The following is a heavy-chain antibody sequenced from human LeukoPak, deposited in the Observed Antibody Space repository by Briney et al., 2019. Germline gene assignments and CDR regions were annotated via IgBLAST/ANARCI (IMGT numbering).Heavy chain of an antibody. Sequence: GGSLRLSCAASGFTVSSNYMSWVRQAPGKGLEWVSYISTSSSTIYYADSVKGRFTISRDNAKNSLFLQMNSLRDEDTAVYYCARDRYDYVWGSYRYFDYWGQGTLVTVSS. J-gene: IGHJ4*02. V-gene: IGHV3-48*02. CDR1: GFTVSSNY. CDR3: ARDRYDYVWGSYRYFDY. CDR2: ISTSSSTI. D-gene: IGHD3-16*02.